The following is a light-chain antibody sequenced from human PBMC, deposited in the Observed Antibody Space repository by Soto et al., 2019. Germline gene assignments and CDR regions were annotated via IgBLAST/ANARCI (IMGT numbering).Light chain of an antibody. Sequence: SYELTQPPSVSVSPGQTATITCSGDALPKQYAYWYQQKPGQAPVLLIYKDNERPSGIPERFSGSSSGTTVTLTISGVQAEDKADYYCQSADSSGDLWVFGGGTKVTVL. V-gene: IGLV3-25*03. CDR1: ALPKQY. CDR2: KDN. J-gene: IGLJ3*02. CDR3: QSADSSGDLWV.